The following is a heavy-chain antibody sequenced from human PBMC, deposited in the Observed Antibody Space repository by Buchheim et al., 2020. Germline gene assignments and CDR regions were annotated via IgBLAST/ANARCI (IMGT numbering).Heavy chain of an antibody. D-gene: IGHD4/OR15-4a*01. J-gene: IGHJ2*01. CDR1: GFMFSTYA. CDR2: TSNDGSDE. Sequence: QIQVVESGGGVVQPGRSLRLSCAASGFMFSTYAMHWVRQSPGKGLEWVAMTSNDGSDEKYAECVKGRFTIFRDNSMDMLYMQMTSLKTEDTAVYYCARGSETYGAWYLDLWGRGT. V-gene: IGHV3-30-3*01. CDR3: ARGSETYGAWYLDL.